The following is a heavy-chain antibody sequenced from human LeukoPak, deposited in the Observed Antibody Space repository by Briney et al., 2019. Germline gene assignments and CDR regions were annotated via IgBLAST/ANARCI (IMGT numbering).Heavy chain of an antibody. CDR3: ARDQNAARQGIDY. V-gene: IGHV4-34*01. Sequence: GSLRLSCAASGFTFSNYWMSWIRQPPGKGLEWIGEINHSGSTNYNPSLKSRVTISVDTSKNQFSLKLSSVTAADTAVYYCARDQNAARQGIDYWGQGTLVTVSS. CDR2: INHSGST. CDR1: GFTFSNYW. D-gene: IGHD6-6*01. J-gene: IGHJ4*02.